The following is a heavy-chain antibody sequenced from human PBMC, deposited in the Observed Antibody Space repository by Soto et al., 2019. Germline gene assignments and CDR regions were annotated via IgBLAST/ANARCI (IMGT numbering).Heavy chain of an antibody. CDR3: AKDRYFDSYYLES. D-gene: IGHD3-9*01. V-gene: IGHV3-30-3*01. Sequence: GGSLRLSCAASGFTFSRYAIHWVRQAPGKGLEWVAVMSYDGNQKHYADSVKGRFTVSRDDSENTVFLQMTSLRPEDTATYYCAKDRYFDSYYLESWDQGTLVTVSS. CDR2: MSYDGNQK. CDR1: GFTFSRYA. J-gene: IGHJ4*02.